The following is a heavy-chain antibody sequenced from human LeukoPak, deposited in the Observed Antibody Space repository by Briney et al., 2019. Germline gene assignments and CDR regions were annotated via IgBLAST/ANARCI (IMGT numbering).Heavy chain of an antibody. V-gene: IGHV3-48*04. J-gene: IGHJ4*02. CDR3: ARDSPTVVSRD. D-gene: IGHD4-23*01. CDR1: GFTFSSYA. CDR2: ISSSGSTI. Sequence: PGGSLRLSCAASGFTFSSYAMTWVRQAPGKGLEWVSYISSSGSTIYYADSVKGRFTISRDNAKNSLYLQMNSLRAEDTAVYYCARDSPTVVSRDWGQGTLVTVSS.